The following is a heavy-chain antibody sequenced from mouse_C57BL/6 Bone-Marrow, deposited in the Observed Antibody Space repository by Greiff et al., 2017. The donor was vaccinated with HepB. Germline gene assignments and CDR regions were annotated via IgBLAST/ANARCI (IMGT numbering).Heavy chain of an antibody. CDR3: AKKEGYYGYNYAMDY. J-gene: IGHJ4*01. D-gene: IGHD2-2*01. CDR1: GFSLTSYG. Sequence: VHLVESGPGLVQPSQSLSITCTVSGFSLTSYGVHWVRQSPGKGLEWLGVIWRGGSTDYNAAFMSRLSITKDNSKSQVFFKMNSLQADDTAIYYCAKKEGYYGYNYAMDYWGQGTSVTVSS. V-gene: IGHV2-5*01. CDR2: IWRGGST.